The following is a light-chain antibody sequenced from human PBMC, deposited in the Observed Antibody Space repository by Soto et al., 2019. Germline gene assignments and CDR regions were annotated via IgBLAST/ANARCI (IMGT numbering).Light chain of an antibody. V-gene: IGLV2-14*03. CDR3: NSYTSRTTLV. Sequence: QSVLTQPASVSASPGQSITISCTGTRGDIGGYNYVSWYQQHPGKAPKLMIYDVYHRPSGVSNRFSASKSGNTASLTISGLQAEDEADYYCNSYTSRTTLVSGTGTKVTVL. CDR2: DVY. CDR1: RGDIGGYNY. J-gene: IGLJ1*01.